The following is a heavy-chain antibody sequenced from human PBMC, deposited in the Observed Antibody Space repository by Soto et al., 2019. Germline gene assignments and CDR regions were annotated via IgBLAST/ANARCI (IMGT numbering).Heavy chain of an antibody. CDR3: AREGDGYNPNWFDP. Sequence: PSETLSLTCTVSGGSVSSGSYYWSWIRQPPGKGLDWIGYIYYSGSTNYNPSLKSRVTISVDTSKNQFSLKLSSVTAADTAVYYCAREGDGYNPNWFDPWGQGTLVTASS. V-gene: IGHV4-61*01. CDR1: GGSVSSGSYY. J-gene: IGHJ5*02. D-gene: IGHD5-12*01. CDR2: IYYSGST.